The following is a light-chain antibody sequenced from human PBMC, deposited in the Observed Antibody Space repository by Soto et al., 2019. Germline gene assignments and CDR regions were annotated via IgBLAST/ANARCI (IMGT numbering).Light chain of an antibody. CDR3: QQVKTYPRT. J-gene: IGKJ4*01. CDR2: EES. V-gene: IGKV1-9*01. CDR1: QAVPNN. Sequence: DIHLTQSPSFLSASVGDRVTITCRPSQAVPNNMAWYQQKPGKPPKLLIYEESTLPSGAPSRFSGRKSGTQFTLTIDSLQPEDFATYYCQQVKTYPRTFGGGTKVEIK.